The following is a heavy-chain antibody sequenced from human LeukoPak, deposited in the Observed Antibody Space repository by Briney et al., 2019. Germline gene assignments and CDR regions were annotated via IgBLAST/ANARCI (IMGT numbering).Heavy chain of an antibody. J-gene: IGHJ5*02. CDR3: VRDAQYYYDSSGYYLYWFDP. CDR1: GYSISSGYY. Sequence: SETLSLTCTVSGYSISSGYYWGWIRQPPGKGLEWIGSIYHSGSTYYNPSLKSRVTISVDTSKNQFSLKLSSVTAADTAVYYCVRDAQYYYDSSGYYLYWFDPWGQGTLVTVFS. V-gene: IGHV4-38-2*02. CDR2: IYHSGST. D-gene: IGHD3-22*01.